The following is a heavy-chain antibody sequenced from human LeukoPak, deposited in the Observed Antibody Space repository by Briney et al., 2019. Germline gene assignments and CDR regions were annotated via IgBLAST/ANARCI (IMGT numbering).Heavy chain of an antibody. CDR1: GFTFSSYA. Sequence: GGSLRLSCAASGFTFSSYAMNWVRQAPGKGLEWISYISSSSTTIYYADSVKGRFTISRDNAKNSLYLQVNGLRAEDTALYYCARGGPTGALDDWGQGTLLTVSS. V-gene: IGHV3-48*04. CDR3: ARGGPTGALDD. D-gene: IGHD7-27*01. J-gene: IGHJ4*02. CDR2: ISSSSTTI.